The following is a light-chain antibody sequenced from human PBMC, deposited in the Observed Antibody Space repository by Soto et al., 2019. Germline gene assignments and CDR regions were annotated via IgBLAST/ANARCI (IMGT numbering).Light chain of an antibody. J-gene: IGKJ2*01. CDR2: TSS. CDR1: QSISGY. Sequence: DLQMTQSPSYLSASVGDKVTLTCRASQSISGYLNWYHQKPGKAPAMVIHTSSTLQSGVPSRYRGTRSGTEFTLTISSLQPEDFGTFFCQQSYTTPYTFGQGTKLDIK. V-gene: IGKV1-39*01. CDR3: QQSYTTPYT.